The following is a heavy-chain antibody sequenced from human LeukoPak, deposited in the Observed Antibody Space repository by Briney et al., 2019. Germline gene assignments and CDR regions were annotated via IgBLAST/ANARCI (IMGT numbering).Heavy chain of an antibody. J-gene: IGHJ4*02. D-gene: IGHD3-9*01. V-gene: IGHV3-21*01. CDR1: GFTFSSYS. CDR3: ARSLRYFDWLVLLGY. CDR2: ISRSSSYI. Sequence: GGSLRLSCAASGFTFSSYSMNWVRQAPGKGLEWVSSISRSSSYIYYADSVKGRFTISRDNAKNSLYLQMNSLRAEDTAVYYCARSLRYFDWLVLLGYWGQGTLVTVSS.